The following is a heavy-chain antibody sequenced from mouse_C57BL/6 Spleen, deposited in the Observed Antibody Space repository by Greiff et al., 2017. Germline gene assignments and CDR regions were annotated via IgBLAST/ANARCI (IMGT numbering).Heavy chain of an antibody. Sequence: VESGEGLVKPGGSLKLSCAASGFTFSSYAMSWVRQTPEKRLEWVAYISSGGDYIYYADTVKGRFTISRDNARNTLYLQMSSLKSEDTAMYYCTRAYYDYDRESMDYWGQGTSVTVSS. CDR1: GFTFSSYA. J-gene: IGHJ4*01. CDR3: TRAYYDYDRESMDY. D-gene: IGHD2-4*01. CDR2: ISSGGDYI. V-gene: IGHV5-9-1*02.